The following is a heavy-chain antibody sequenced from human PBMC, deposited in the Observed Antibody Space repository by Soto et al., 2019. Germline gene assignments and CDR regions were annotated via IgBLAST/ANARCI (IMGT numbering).Heavy chain of an antibody. Sequence: LRLSCAASGFTFGSYGMTWVRQAPGKGLECVSGITAATGTTYYADSVKGRFTISRDLSTNTLFLQMNSLRAADSAVYYCAKAKGRSNFYYSGLDVWGQGTAVTVSS. V-gene: IGHV3-23*01. CDR1: GFTFGSYG. CDR2: ITAATGTT. CDR3: AKAKGRSNFYYSGLDV. J-gene: IGHJ6*02. D-gene: IGHD1-26*01.